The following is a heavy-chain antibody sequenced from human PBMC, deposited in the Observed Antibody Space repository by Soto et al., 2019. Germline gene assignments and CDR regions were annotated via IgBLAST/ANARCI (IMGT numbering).Heavy chain of an antibody. V-gene: IGHV4-61*01. J-gene: IGHJ5*02. CDR2: VYSSGST. CDR1: GAYMRNDYYY. D-gene: IGHD2-21*01. CDR3: ARRAVVAVTGSLDNWLDP. Sequence: SETLSLTCTVSGAYMRNDYYYWSWVRQNPGKALEWIGYVYSSGSTNYNPSLKSRVTISVDTSRNQFSLKVNSVTAADTAVYYCARRAVVAVTGSLDNWLDPWGQGILVTVSS.